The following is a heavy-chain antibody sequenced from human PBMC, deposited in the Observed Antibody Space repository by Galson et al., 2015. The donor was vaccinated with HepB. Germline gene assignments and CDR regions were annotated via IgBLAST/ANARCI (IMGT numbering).Heavy chain of an antibody. CDR2: IGGSGRNR. CDR1: RFTFSSYA. CDR3: AKGRQSLTSCLDY. V-gene: IGHV3-23*01. D-gene: IGHD2-2*01. Sequence: SLRLSCAASRFTFSSYAMTWVRQVPGKGLEWVSTIGGSGRNRYYSESVKGRFTISRDNSKNTLYLQMNSLRAEDTATYYCAKGRQSLTSCLDYCGQGILVTVSS. J-gene: IGHJ4*02.